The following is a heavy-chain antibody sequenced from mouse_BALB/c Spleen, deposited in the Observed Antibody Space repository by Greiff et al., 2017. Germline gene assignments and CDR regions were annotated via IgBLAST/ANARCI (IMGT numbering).Heavy chain of an antibody. J-gene: IGHJ1*01. CDR2: ISSGGST. V-gene: IGHV5-6-5*01. D-gene: IGHD1-1*01. CDR1: GFTFSSYA. CDR3: ARVYGSSYWYFDV. Sequence: EVKLMESGGGLVKPGGSLKLSCAASGFTFSSYAMSWVRQTPEKRLEWVASISSGGSTYYPDSVKGRFTISGDNARNILYLQMSSLRSEDTAMYYCARVYGSSYWYFDVWGAGTTVTVSS.